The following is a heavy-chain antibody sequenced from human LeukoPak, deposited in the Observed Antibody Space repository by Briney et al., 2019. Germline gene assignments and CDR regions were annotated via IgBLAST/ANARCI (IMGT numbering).Heavy chain of an antibody. V-gene: IGHV3-48*02. CDR1: GFTFSSYE. J-gene: IGHJ4*02. D-gene: IGHD6-13*01. Sequence: PGGSLRLSCAASGFTFSSYEMNWVRQAPGKGLEWVSYISGSSNTIYYADSVKGRFTISRDNAKNSLYLQMNSLRDEDTAVYYCARDQDSSSWFGSDYWGQGTLVTVSS. CDR2: ISGSSNTI. CDR3: ARDQDSSSWFGSDY.